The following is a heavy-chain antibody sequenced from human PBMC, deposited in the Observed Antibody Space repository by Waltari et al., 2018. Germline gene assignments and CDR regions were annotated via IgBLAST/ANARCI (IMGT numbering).Heavy chain of an antibody. CDR2: IIPILGIA. J-gene: IGHJ6*02. CDR1: GATFSSYP. V-gene: IGHV1-69*04. D-gene: IGHD3-3*01. Sequence: QVQLVQSGAEVKKPGSSVKVSCKASGATFSSYPISWVRQAPGQGLEWMGRIIPILGIANDAQKFQGRVTITADKSTSTAYMELSSLRSEDTAVYYCAREGYDFWSGYYTNYYYYGMDVWGQGTTVTVSS. CDR3: AREGYDFWSGYYTNYYYYGMDV.